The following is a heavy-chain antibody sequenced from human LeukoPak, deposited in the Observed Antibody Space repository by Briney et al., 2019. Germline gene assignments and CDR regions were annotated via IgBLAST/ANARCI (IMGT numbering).Heavy chain of an antibody. Sequence: GESLRISCKASGYSFSNYWISWVRQMPGKGLEWMGRIDPSDSYTNYSPSFQGHVTISADKSISTAYLQWSSLKASDTAMYYCARGGAVERYCSSTSCYWVDAFDIWGQGTMVTVSS. CDR2: IDPSDSYT. J-gene: IGHJ3*02. CDR3: ARGGAVERYCSSTSCYWVDAFDI. D-gene: IGHD2-2*01. V-gene: IGHV5-10-1*01. CDR1: GYSFSNYW.